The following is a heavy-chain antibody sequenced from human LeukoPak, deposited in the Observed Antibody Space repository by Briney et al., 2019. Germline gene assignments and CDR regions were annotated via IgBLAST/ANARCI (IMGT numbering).Heavy chain of an antibody. CDR1: GFTFSSYW. CDR2: IKQDGSEE. Sequence: QPGGPLRLSCAASGFTFSSYWMRWAREVPGKGLEWVANIKQDGSEENYVDSVRGRFSISRDNAKNSLYLQMNSVRGEDTAVYYCARDLGWYRVNYWGQGTLVTVSS. V-gene: IGHV3-7*01. CDR3: ARDLGWYRVNY. D-gene: IGHD6-19*01. J-gene: IGHJ4*02.